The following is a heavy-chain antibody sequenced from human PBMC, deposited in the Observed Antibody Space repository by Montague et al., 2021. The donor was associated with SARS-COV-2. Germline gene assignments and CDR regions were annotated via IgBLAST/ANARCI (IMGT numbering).Heavy chain of an antibody. Sequence: SETLSLTCTVSGGSISSYYWSWIRQPPGKGLEWIGYIYYSGSTKYNPSLKSRVIMSVDTSKNQFSLRLSSVTTADTAVYHCASSGFSSGWADPHWYFDVWGRGTLVTVSS. J-gene: IGHJ2*01. CDR3: ASSGFSSGWADPHWYFDV. CDR1: GGSISSYY. D-gene: IGHD6-19*01. V-gene: IGHV4-59*01. CDR2: IYYSGST.